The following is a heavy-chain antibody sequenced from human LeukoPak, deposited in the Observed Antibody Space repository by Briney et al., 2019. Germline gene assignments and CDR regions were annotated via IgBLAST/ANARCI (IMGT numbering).Heavy chain of an antibody. CDR3: AKLMGRTGFDY. J-gene: IGHJ4*02. V-gene: IGHV3-48*01. CDR1: GFTFSSYE. D-gene: IGHD2-15*01. Sequence: GGSLRLSCAASGFTFSSYEMNWVRQAPGKGLEWVSYISSSSSTIYYADSVKGRFTISRDNAKNSLYLQLNSLRAEDTALYYCAKLMGRTGFDYWGQGTLVIVSS. CDR2: ISSSSSTI.